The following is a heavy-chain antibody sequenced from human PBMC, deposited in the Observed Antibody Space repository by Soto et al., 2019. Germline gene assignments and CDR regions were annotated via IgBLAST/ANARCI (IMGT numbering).Heavy chain of an antibody. V-gene: IGHV3-30*03. CDR2: ISYDGSNK. CDR3: ARGGAPPRTTEYFDY. Sequence: LRLSCAASGFTFSSYGMHWVRQAPGKGLEWVAVISYDGSNKYYADSVKGRFTIPRDNSKNTLYLQMNSLRAEDTAVYYCARGGAPPRTTEYFDYWGQGTLVTVSS. J-gene: IGHJ4*02. CDR1: GFTFSSYG.